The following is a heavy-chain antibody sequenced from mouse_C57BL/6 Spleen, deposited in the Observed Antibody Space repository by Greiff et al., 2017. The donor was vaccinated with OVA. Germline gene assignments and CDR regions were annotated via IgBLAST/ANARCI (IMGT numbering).Heavy chain of an antibody. CDR2: IYPGSGST. CDR1: GYTFTSSW. CDR3: ARHYSYAMDY. V-gene: IGHV1-55*01. D-gene: IGHD2-12*01. Sequence: QVQLQQPGAELVKPGASVKMSCKASGYTFTSSWITWVTPRPGQGLEWIGDIYPGSGSTNYNEKFKSKATLTVDTSYSTAYMHLSSLTSEDSAVYYCARHYSYAMDYWGQGTSVTVSS. J-gene: IGHJ4*01.